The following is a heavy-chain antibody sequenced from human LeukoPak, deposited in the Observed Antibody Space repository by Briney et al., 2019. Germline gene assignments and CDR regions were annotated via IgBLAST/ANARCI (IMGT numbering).Heavy chain of an antibody. V-gene: IGHV3-21*01. Sequence: PGGSLRLSCAASGFTFSSYAMNWVRQAPGKGLEWVSSISSSSSYIYYADSVKGRFTISRDNAKNSLYLQMNSLRAEDTTVYYCARGGPNPGAFDIWGQGTMVIVSS. CDR2: ISSSSSYI. CDR3: ARGGPNPGAFDI. J-gene: IGHJ3*02. CDR1: GFTFSSYA.